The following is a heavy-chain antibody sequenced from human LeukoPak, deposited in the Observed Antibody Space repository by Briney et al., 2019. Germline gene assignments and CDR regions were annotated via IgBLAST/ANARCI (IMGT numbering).Heavy chain of an antibody. CDR3: ARPLLLGGGLNWYFDL. CDR1: GYSLTSYW. J-gene: IGHJ2*01. V-gene: IGHV5-51*01. CDR2: IYPGDSDT. Sequence: GESLKISCKGSGYSLTSYWIAWVRQMPGKGLEWMGIIYPGDSDTRYGPSFQGQVTISADKSISAAYLQWSSLKASDTAIYYCARPLLLGGGLNWYFDLWGRGTLVTVSS. D-gene: IGHD3-16*01.